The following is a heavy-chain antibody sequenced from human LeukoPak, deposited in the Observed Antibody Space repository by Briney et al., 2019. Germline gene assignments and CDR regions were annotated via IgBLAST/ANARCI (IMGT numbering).Heavy chain of an antibody. V-gene: IGHV3-33*01. CDR1: GFTFSSYG. CDR3: ATGGDYVSRFFDN. CDR2: IWYDGSNK. Sequence: GGSLRLSCAASGFTFSSYGMHWVRQAPGKGLEWVAVIWYDGSNKYYADSVKGRFTISRDNSKNTLYLQMNSLRAEDTAVYYCATGGDYVSRFFDNWGQGTRVTVSS. D-gene: IGHD3-16*01. J-gene: IGHJ4*02.